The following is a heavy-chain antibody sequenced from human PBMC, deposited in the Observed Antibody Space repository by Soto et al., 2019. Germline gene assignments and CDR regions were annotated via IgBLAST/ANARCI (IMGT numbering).Heavy chain of an antibody. CDR2: INYSGNT. D-gene: IGHD1-1*01. J-gene: IGHJ3*02. CDR3: ARERTTGGSPFDI. V-gene: IGHV4-59*01. CDR1: GGSISSYY. Sequence: SETLSLTCTVSGGSISSYYWSWIRQPPGKGLEWIGYINYSGNTNYNPPLKSRVTISVDTSKNQFSLKVNSVTAADTAVYYCARERTTGGSPFDIWGQGTMVTVSS.